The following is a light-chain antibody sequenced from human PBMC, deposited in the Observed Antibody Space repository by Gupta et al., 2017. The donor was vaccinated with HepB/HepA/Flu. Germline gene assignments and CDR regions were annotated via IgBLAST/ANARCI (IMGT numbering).Light chain of an antibody. Sequence: EIVLTQSPGTLSLSPGERATLSCRASQSVSNSYLAWYQQKPGQAPRLLIYGASSRATGIPDRFSGSGSGTDFTLTISRLEPEDFAVYYCQQYGSSPRYTFGQGTKVEIK. CDR2: GAS. J-gene: IGKJ2*01. CDR1: QSVSNSY. CDR3: QQYGSSPRYT. V-gene: IGKV3-20*01.